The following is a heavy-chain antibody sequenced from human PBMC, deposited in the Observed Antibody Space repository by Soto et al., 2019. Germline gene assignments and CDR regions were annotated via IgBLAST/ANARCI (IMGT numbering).Heavy chain of an antibody. D-gene: IGHD4-17*01. V-gene: IGHV3-30*18. CDR2: ISYDGSNK. CDR3: AKDPKGGDPFYGMDV. J-gene: IGHJ6*02. CDR1: GFTFSSYG. Sequence: QVQLVESGGGVVQPGRSLRLSCAASGFTFSSYGMHWVRQAPGKGLEWVAVISYDGSNKYYADSVKGRFTISRDNSKNTLYLQMNSLRAEGTAVYYCAKDPKGGDPFYGMDVWGQGTTVTVSS.